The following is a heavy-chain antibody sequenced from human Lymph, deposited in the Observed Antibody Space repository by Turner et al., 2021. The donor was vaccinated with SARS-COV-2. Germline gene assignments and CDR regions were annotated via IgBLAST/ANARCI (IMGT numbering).Heavy chain of an antibody. CDR2: IRSKAYGGTT. CDR1: GFTFGDYA. J-gene: IGHJ4*02. V-gene: IGHV3-49*04. D-gene: IGHD2-15*01. Sequence: EVQLVESGGGLVQPGRSLRLSCIASGFTFGDYAMSWVRQAPGKGLEWVGFIRSKAYGGTTQYAASVKGRFTISRDDSKSIAYLQMHSLKTEDTAVYCCTRVKYCSGGSCYGYHFDYWGQGSLVTVSS. CDR3: TRVKYCSGGSCYGYHFDY.